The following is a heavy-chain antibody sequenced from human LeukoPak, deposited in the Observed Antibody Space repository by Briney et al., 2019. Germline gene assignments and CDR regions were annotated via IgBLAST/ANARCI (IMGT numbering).Heavy chain of an antibody. V-gene: IGHV4-59*11. Sequence: ASETLSLTCTVSGASTASHYWTWLRQPPGKELEWIAYMFDTVSTKSNPSLKSRLTLSVDTSKKQLSLRLSSVTAADTAVYYCATIERGSTYGYFDFWGQGIKVTVSS. CDR1: GASTASHY. CDR3: ATIERGSTYGYFDF. D-gene: IGHD5-18*01. J-gene: IGHJ4*02. CDR2: MFDTVST.